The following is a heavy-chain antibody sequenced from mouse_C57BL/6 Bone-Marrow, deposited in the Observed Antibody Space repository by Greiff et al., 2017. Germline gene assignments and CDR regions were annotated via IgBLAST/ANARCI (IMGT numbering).Heavy chain of an antibody. J-gene: IGHJ2*01. CDR2: IYPGDGDT. CDR3: ARSPITTVVATGGYFDY. CDR1: GYAFSSSW. V-gene: IGHV1-82*01. D-gene: IGHD1-1*01. Sequence: QVQLQQSGPELVKPGASVKISCKASGYAFSSSWMNWVKQRPGKGLEWIGRIYPGDGDTNYNGKFKGKATLTADKSSSTAYMQLSSLTSEDSAVYCCARSPITTVVATGGYFDYWGQGTTLTVSS.